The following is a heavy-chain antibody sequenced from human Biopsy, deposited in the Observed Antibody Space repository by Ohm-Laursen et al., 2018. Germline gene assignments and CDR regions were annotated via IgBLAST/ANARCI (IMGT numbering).Heavy chain of an antibody. CDR3: AREDCGGDCYWEGSYGLDV. V-gene: IGHV4-31*03. CDR2: LLYSRST. J-gene: IGHJ6*02. D-gene: IGHD2-21*02. Sequence: TLPLTCTISVGSISSHDHYWTWIRQHPGKGLEWIGYLLYSRSTYYNPSLKSRISMSVDTSRNQFSLKLSSVAAADTAVYYCAREDCGGDCYWEGSYGLDVWGQGTTVTVSS. CDR1: VGSISSHDHY.